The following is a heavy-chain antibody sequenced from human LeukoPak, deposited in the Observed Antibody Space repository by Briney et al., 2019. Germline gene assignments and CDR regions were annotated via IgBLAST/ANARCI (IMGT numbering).Heavy chain of an antibody. D-gene: IGHD2-15*01. J-gene: IGHJ3*02. CDR2: IYSGGST. V-gene: IGHV3-66*02. CDR3: ARAGLKCSGGSCYSRESAFDI. Sequence: GGSLRLSCAASGFTVSSNYMSWVRQAPGKGLEWDSVIYSGGSTYYADSVKGRFTISRDNSKNTLYLQMNSLRAEDTAVYYCARAGLKCSGGSCYSRESAFDIWGQGTMVTVSS. CDR1: GFTVSSNY.